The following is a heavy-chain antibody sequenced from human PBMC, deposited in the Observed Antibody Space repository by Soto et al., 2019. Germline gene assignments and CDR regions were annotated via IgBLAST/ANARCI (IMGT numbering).Heavy chain of an antibody. V-gene: IGHV4-39*02. CDR2: IDDSGRT. J-gene: IGHJ6*03. CDR1: GGSPSSSRY. D-gene: IGHD3-9*01. CDR3: ARGAWYVIVTGYYTNYCMDL. Sequence: QLQLQESGPGLVKPSETLSLTCTVSGGSPSSSRYWAWIRQPPGEGLEWIGSIDDSGRTYHNPSLKSRVTFYAETPKNEFSLELTSVTAADTAVYYCARGAWYVIVTGYYTNYCMDLWGRGTTVIVSS.